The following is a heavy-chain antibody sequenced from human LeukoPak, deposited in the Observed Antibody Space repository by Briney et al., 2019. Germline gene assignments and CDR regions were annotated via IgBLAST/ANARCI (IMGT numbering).Heavy chain of an antibody. V-gene: IGHV3-74*01. CDR1: GFTFSSYW. J-gene: IGHJ2*01. Sequence: GGSLRLSCAISGFTFSSYWMHWVRQSPGKGLAWVSRITSDGSATDYADSVRGRFTVSRDNAKNTLFLHMDSLRVEDTAVYYCARDASPGYFDLWGRGTLVTVSS. CDR2: ITSDGSAT. CDR3: ARDASPGYFDL.